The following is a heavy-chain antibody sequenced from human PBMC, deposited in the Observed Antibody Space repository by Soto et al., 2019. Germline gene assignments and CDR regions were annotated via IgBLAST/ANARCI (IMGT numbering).Heavy chain of an antibody. CDR3: ARMYGEAFDI. CDR2: IYYSGST. D-gene: IGHD2-8*01. CDR1: GGSISSYY. V-gene: IGHV4-59*08. Sequence: PSETLSLTCTVSGGSISSYYWIWIRQPPGKGLEWIGYIYYSGSTNYNPSLKSRVTISVDTSKNQFSLKLSSVTAADTAVYYCARMYGEAFDIWGQGTMVTVSS. J-gene: IGHJ3*02.